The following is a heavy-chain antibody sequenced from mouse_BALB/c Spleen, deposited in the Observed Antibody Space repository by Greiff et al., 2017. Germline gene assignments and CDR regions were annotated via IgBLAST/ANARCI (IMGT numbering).Heavy chain of an antibody. CDR3: ARKLAGYGNLYAMDY. CDR1: GFNIKDTY. D-gene: IGHD2-10*02. J-gene: IGHJ4*01. Sequence: EVQLQQSGAELVKPGASVKLSCTASGFNIKDTYMHWVKQRPEQGLEWIGRIDPANGNTKYDPKFQGKATITADTSSNTAYLQLSSLTSEDTAVYYCARKLAGYGNLYAMDYWGQGTSVTVSS. CDR2: IDPANGNT. V-gene: IGHV14-3*02.